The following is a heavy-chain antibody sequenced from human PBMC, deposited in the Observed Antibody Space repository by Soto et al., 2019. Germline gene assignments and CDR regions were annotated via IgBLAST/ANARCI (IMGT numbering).Heavy chain of an antibody. Sequence: PAETLSLTCAVYGGSFSGYYCIFIRHAPCKGLEWIVEINHSGSTNYNPSLKSRVTISVDTSKNQFSLKLSSVTAADTAVYYCARGPLAFAYYYDSSGYFDYWGQGTLVTVSS. CDR2: INHSGST. D-gene: IGHD3-22*01. V-gene: IGHV4-34*01. J-gene: IGHJ4*02. CDR1: GGSFSGYY. CDR3: ARGPLAFAYYYDSSGYFDY.